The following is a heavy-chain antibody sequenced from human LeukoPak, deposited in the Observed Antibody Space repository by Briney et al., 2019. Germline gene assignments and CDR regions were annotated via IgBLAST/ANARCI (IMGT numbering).Heavy chain of an antibody. V-gene: IGHV3-21*01. CDR3: ARDSRGAEFYGMDV. CDR2: ISSSSSYI. CDR1: GFTFSSYS. J-gene: IGHJ6*02. D-gene: IGHD1-14*01. Sequence: PGGSLRLSCAASGFTFSSYSMKWVRQAPGKGLEWVSSISSSSSYIYYADSVKGRFTISRDNAKNSLYLQMNSLRAEDTAVYYCARDSRGAEFYGMDVWGQGTTVTVSS.